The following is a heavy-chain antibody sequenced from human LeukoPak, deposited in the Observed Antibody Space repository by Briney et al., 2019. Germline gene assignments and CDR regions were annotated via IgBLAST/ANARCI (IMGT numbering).Heavy chain of an antibody. CDR2: MEHDGSDQ. V-gene: IGHV3-7*05. J-gene: IGHJ4*02. CDR3: ARHDSSGYYSFDY. D-gene: IGHD3-22*01. Sequence: GGSLRLSCAASGFTFSTYWMSSVRQAPGKGLEWVANMEHDGSDQYYADSVEGRFTISRDNAKNSLYLQMNSLRAEDTAVYYCARHDSSGYYSFDYWGQGTLVTVSS. CDR1: GFTFSTYW.